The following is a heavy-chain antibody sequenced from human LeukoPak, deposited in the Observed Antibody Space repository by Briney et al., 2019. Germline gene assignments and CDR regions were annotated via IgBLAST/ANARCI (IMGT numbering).Heavy chain of an antibody. Sequence: GGSLRLSCSASGFTFSSYAMHWVRQAPGKGLEYVSAISSNGGSTYYADSAKGRFTISRDNSKNTLYLQMSSLRAEDTAVYYCVKDGTTDGGYGDFDYWGQGTLVTVSS. CDR2: ISSNGGST. CDR1: GFTFSSYA. V-gene: IGHV3-64D*06. J-gene: IGHJ4*02. D-gene: IGHD5-12*01. CDR3: VKDGTTDGGYGDFDY.